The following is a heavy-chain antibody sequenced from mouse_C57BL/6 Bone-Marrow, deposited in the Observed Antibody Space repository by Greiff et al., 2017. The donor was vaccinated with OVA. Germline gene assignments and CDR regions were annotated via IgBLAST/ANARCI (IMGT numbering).Heavy chain of an antibody. CDR3: TKSNYDYYAMDY. V-gene: IGHV1-15*01. CDR1: GYTFTDYE. D-gene: IGHD2-5*01. Sequence: LVESGAELVRPGASVTLSCKASGYTFTDYEMHWVKQTPVHGLEWIGAIDPETGGTAYNQKFKGKAILTADKSSSTAYMELRSLTSEDSAVYYCTKSNYDYYAMDYWGQGTSVTVSS. CDR2: IDPETGGT. J-gene: IGHJ4*01.